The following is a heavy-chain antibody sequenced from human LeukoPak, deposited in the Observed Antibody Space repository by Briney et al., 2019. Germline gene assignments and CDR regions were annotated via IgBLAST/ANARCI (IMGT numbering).Heavy chain of an antibody. Sequence: SETLSLTCTVSGGSITNYYWNWIRQPPGKDLEWIGCVSYSGRTHYSSALKSRVTISVDTAKNQFSLNLRSVTAADTAVYYCARPGRQDAYNGHYWYFDLWGRGTLVTVSS. D-gene: IGHD5-24*01. J-gene: IGHJ2*01. CDR2: VSYSGRT. CDR1: GGSITNYY. CDR3: ARPGRQDAYNGHYWYFDL. V-gene: IGHV4-59*01.